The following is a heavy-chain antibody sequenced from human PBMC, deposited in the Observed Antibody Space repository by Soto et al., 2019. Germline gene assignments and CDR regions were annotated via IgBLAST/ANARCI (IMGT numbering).Heavy chain of an antibody. J-gene: IGHJ3*02. V-gene: IGHV1-69*01. CDR3: ARAGVAAAIGKPNRDDAFDI. D-gene: IGHD2-2*01. CDR1: GGTFSSYV. Sequence: QVQLVQSGAEVKKSGSSVKVSCKASGGTFSSYVINWVRQAPGHGLEWMGGIMPIFGTPNYAKKFQGSVTISADASTSPAYMELRSLRSGDTAVFYCARAGVAAAIGKPNRDDAFDIWGQGTMVIVSS. CDR2: IMPIFGTP.